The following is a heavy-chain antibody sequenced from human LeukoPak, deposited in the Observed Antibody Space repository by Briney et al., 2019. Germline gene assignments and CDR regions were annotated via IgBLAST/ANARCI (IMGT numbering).Heavy chain of an antibody. D-gene: IGHD1/OR15-1a*01. J-gene: IGHJ4*02. CDR2: INSDGSST. CDR1: GFTFSNRW. V-gene: IGHV3-74*01. CDR3: ARTTYFFDY. Sequence: PGGSLRLSCAASGFTFSNRWMHWVRQAPGKGLVWVSRINSDGSSTDYADSVKGRFTISRDNAKNTLYLQMNSLRAEDTAVYYCARTTYFFDYWGQGILVTVSS.